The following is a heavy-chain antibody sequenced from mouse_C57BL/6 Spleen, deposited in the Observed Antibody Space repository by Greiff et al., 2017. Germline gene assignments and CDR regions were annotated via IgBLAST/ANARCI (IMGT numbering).Heavy chain of an antibody. Sequence: QVQLQQPGAELVRPGTSVKLSCKASGYTFTSYRMHWVKQRPGQGLEWIGVIDPSDSFTNYNQKFKGKATLTVDTSSSTAYMQLSSLTSEDSAVYYCARGGGYDVMNYWGQGTSVTVSS. V-gene: IGHV1-59*01. CDR2: IDPSDSFT. CDR1: GYTFTSYR. J-gene: IGHJ4*01. D-gene: IGHD2-2*01. CDR3: ARGGGYDVMNY.